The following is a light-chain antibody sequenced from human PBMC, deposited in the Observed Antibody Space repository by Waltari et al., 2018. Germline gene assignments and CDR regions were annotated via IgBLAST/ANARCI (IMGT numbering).Light chain of an antibody. J-gene: IGKJ3*01. CDR3: QQRSNWPRT. Sequence: EIVLTQSPATLSLSPGARATLSCRASQNVSSYLAWYQQKPGQAPRLLIYDASNRATGIPARFSGSGSGTDFTLTISSLEPEDFAVYYCQQRSNWPRTFGPGTKVDIK. V-gene: IGKV3-11*01. CDR1: QNVSSY. CDR2: DAS.